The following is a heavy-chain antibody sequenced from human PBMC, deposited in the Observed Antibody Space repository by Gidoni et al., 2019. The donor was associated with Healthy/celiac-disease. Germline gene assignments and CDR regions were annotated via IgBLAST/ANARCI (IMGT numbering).Heavy chain of an antibody. CDR3: ASSSPLGAFDI. Sequence: QVQMKESGPGLVKPSPTLSLPRTVSGGSISSGGYYWSWSRQHPGKGLEWIGYIYYSGSTYYNPSLKSRVTISVDTSKNQFSLKLSSVTAADTAVYYCASSSPLGAFDIWGQGTMVTVSS. CDR2: IYYSGST. J-gene: IGHJ3*02. D-gene: IGHD6-13*01. CDR1: GGSISSGGYY. V-gene: IGHV4-31*03.